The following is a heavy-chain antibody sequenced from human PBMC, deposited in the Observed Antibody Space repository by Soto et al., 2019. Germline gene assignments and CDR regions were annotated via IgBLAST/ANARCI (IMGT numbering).Heavy chain of an antibody. V-gene: IGHV1-69*02. D-gene: IGHD1-26*01. J-gene: IGHJ4*02. CDR3: ARHGGGSAYCDY. CDR2: IIPILGIA. Sequence: QVQLVQSGAEVKKPGSSVKVSCKASGGTFSSYTISWVRQAPGQGLEWMGRIIPILGIANYAQKFQGRVTITTDKSTSTAYMELSSLRSEDTAVYYCARHGGGSAYCDYWGQGTLVTVSS. CDR1: GGTFSSYT.